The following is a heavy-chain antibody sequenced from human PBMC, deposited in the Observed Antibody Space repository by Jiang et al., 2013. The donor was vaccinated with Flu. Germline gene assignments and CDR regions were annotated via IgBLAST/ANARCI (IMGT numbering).Heavy chain of an antibody. Sequence: TCTVSGGSISSSSYYWGWIRQPPGKGLEWIGSIYYSGSTYYNPSLKSRVTISVDTSKNQFSLKLSSVTAADTAVYYCARLGYCSSTSCYTDSVYWGQGTLVTVSS. D-gene: IGHD2-2*02. V-gene: IGHV4-39*01. CDR1: GGSISSSSYY. CDR3: ARLGYCSSTSCYTDSVY. CDR2: IYYSGST. J-gene: IGHJ4*02.